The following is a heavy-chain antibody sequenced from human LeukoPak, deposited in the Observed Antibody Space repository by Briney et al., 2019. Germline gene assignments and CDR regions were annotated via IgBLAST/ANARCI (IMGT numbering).Heavy chain of an antibody. CDR3: ASCLSYYYDTSGHQVRDAFDI. CDR1: GGSISSYY. J-gene: IGHJ3*02. Sequence: PSETLSLTCTVSGGSISSYYWSWIRQPPGKGLEWIGEINHSGNTDYNPSLKSRVTISVDTSKNQFSLKLSSVTAADTAVYYCASCLSYYYDTSGHQVRDAFDIWGQGTMVTVSS. V-gene: IGHV4-34*01. CDR2: INHSGNT. D-gene: IGHD3-22*01.